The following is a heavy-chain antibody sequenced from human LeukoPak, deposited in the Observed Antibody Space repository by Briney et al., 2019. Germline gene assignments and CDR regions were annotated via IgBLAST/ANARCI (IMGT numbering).Heavy chain of an antibody. CDR1: GGSISSSSYS. V-gene: IGHV4-39*01. CDR3: AGLELGSGYYYYCGMDV. Sequence: SETLSLTCTVSGGSISSSSYSWGWIRQPPGKGLEWIGSIYYSGSTYYNPSLKSRVTISVDTSKNQFSLKLSSVPAADTVVYYCAGLELGSGYYYYCGMDVWGQGTTVTVSS. CDR2: IYYSGST. J-gene: IGHJ6*02. D-gene: IGHD5-18*01.